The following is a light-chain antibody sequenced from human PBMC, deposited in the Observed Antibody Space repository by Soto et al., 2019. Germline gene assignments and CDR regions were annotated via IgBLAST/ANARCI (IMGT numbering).Light chain of an antibody. Sequence: DIQMTQSPSSLSASVADSVTITCRSSQMIASYLNWYQQKPGKAPKVLIYATSSLHSGVPSRFSGSGSETEFTLTISSLQPEDFATYFCQQTYSTPLTFGGGTKVEIK. J-gene: IGKJ4*01. CDR1: QMIASY. CDR3: QQTYSTPLT. V-gene: IGKV1-39*01. CDR2: ATS.